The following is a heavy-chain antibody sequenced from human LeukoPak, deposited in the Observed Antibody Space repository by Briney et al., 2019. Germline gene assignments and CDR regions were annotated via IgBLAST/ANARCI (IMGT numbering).Heavy chain of an antibody. CDR2: ISAYNGNT. CDR3: ARSLDEYASSGSDY. Sequence: GESLKISCKGSGYTFTSHGINWVRQAPGQGLEWMGWISAYNGNTNYAQKLQGRATMTTDTSTSTAYMELRSLRSDDTAVFYCARSLDEYASSGSDYWGQGTLVTVSS. D-gene: IGHD5-18*01. V-gene: IGHV1-18*01. CDR1: GYTFTSHG. J-gene: IGHJ4*02.